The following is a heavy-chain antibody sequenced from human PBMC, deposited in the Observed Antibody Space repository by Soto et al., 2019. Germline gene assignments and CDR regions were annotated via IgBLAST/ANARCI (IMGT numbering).Heavy chain of an antibody. CDR3: ARDIAVAGNIGY. D-gene: IGHD6-19*01. CDR1: GFTFSNSG. V-gene: IGHV3-48*02. Sequence: PGGSLRLSCAASGFTFSNSGMHWVRQAPGKGLEWVSYISSSSSTIYYADSAKGRFTISRDNAKNSLYLQMNSLRDEDTAVYYCARDIAVAGNIGYWGQGTLVTVSS. J-gene: IGHJ4*02. CDR2: ISSSSSTI.